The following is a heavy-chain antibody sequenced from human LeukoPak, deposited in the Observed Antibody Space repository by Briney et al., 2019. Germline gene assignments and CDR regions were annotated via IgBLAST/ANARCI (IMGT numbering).Heavy chain of an antibody. CDR2: INPNSGGT. Sequence: ASVKVSCKACGYTFTGYYMHWVRQAPGQGLEWMGWINPNSGGTNYAQKFQGRVTMTRDTSISTAYMELSRLRSDDTAVYYCARVSSGYYLLDYWGQGTLVTVSS. V-gene: IGHV1-2*02. CDR3: ARVSSGYYLLDY. CDR1: GYTFTGYY. D-gene: IGHD3-22*01. J-gene: IGHJ4*02.